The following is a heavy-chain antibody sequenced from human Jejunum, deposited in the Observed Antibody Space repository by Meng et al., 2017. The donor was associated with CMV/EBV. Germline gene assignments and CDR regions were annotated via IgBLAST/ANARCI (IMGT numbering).Heavy chain of an antibody. CDR3: ARGYWSRHNSGSFDN. V-gene: IGHV1-8*01. D-gene: IGHD3-10*01. Sequence: SGYTLTSYDINWVRQATGQGLEWMGWMNPYSGNTGSAQSFQGRVTLTSNTSIGTAYMELNSLRSEDTAVYYCARGYWSRHNSGSFDNWGQGTLVTVSS. CDR1: GYTLTSYD. J-gene: IGHJ4*02. CDR2: MNPYSGNT.